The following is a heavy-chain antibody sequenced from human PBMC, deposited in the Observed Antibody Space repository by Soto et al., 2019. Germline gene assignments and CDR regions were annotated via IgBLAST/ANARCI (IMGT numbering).Heavy chain of an antibody. D-gene: IGHD1-26*01. V-gene: IGHV3-30*18. J-gene: IGHJ6*02. CDR2: ISYDGSNK. Sequence: LRLSCAASGFTFSSYGMHWVRQAPGKGLEWVAVISYDGSNKYYADSVKGRFTISRDNSKNTLYLQMNSLRAEDTAVYYCAKDRVGATTHYYYGMDVWGQGTTVTVSS. CDR1: GFTFSSYG. CDR3: AKDRVGATTHYYYGMDV.